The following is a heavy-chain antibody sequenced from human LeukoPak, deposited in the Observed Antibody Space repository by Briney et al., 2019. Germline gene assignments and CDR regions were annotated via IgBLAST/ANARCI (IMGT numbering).Heavy chain of an antibody. D-gene: IGHD5-18*01. CDR3: ARLNTAMVLYYFDY. J-gene: IGHJ4*02. Sequence: GASVKVSCKASGYTFTSYGISWVRQAPGQGLEWMGWISAYNGNTNYAQKLQGRVTMTTDTSTSTAYMELRSLRSEDTAVYYCARLNTAMVLYYFDYWGQGTLVSVSS. V-gene: IGHV1-18*01. CDR2: ISAYNGNT. CDR1: GYTFTSYG.